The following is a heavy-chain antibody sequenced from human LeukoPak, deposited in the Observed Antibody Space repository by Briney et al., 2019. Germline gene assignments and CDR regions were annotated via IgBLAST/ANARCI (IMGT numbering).Heavy chain of an antibody. D-gene: IGHD5-18*01. CDR3: AKTAMVTGDYYYYMDV. Sequence: PGGSLRLSCAASGFTFDDYAMHWVRQAPGKGLEWVSGISWNSGSIGYADSVKGRFTISRDNAKNSLYLQMNSLRAEDMALYYCAKTAMVTGDYYYYMDVWGKGTTVTVSS. J-gene: IGHJ6*03. CDR1: GFTFDDYA. CDR2: ISWNSGSI. V-gene: IGHV3-9*03.